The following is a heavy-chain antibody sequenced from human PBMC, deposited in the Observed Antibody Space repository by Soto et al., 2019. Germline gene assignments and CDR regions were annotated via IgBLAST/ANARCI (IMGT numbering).Heavy chain of an antibody. Sequence: SETLSLTCAVSGDSISSNVWWSWVRQPPGKGLEWIGEAYHNGLTDYNPSLKSRVTMAVDTSKNEFSLKLTSVTAADTAIYYCARDAAVPGESDRFDYWGQGTLVTVSS. CDR3: ARDAAVPGESDRFDY. D-gene: IGHD6-19*01. CDR2: AYHNGLT. CDR1: GDSISSNVW. V-gene: IGHV4-4*02. J-gene: IGHJ4*02.